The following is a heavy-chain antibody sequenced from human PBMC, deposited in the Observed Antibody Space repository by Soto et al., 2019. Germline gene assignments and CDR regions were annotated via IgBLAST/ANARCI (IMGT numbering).Heavy chain of an antibody. CDR1: GFTFNTYA. J-gene: IGHJ5*02. D-gene: IGHD1-26*01. Sequence: GGSLRLSCAASGFTFNTYAMSWVRQAPGWGLEWVSAVRGSGDRTYYADSVKGRFTISRDNSKNTLYLQMNSLRAEDTAVYYCGDNQGVELVPLGTVDWFDPWGQGSVVTVSS. CDR2: VRGSGDRT. CDR3: GDNQGVELVPLGTVDWFDP. V-gene: IGHV3-23*01.